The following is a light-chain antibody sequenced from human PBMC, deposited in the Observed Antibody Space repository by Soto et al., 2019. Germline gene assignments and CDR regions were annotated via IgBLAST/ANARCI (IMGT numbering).Light chain of an antibody. CDR1: SSDVGGYGF. V-gene: IGLV2-14*01. J-gene: IGLJ3*02. Sequence: QSALTQPASVSGSPGQSITISCTGTSSDVGGYGFVSWYQQHPCKAPKLLIYEVGNRPSGVSNRFSGSKSGNTASLTISGLQAEDEADYYCSSYTTTSALGLFGGGTKLTVL. CDR2: EVG. CDR3: SSYTTTSALGL.